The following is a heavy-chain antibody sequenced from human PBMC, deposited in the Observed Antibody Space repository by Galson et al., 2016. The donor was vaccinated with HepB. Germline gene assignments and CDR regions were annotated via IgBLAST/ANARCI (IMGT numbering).Heavy chain of an antibody. Sequence: SVKVSCKASGYSFASYGISWVRQAPGQGLEWMGWISAYDGKTTYAQKFQDRVTMTTDTSTNTAYMELKSLTSDDTAVYVCARDPITTTITVVVRPFDYWGQGTLVTVSS. D-gene: IGHD1-14*01. V-gene: IGHV1-18*01. CDR3: ARDPITTTITVVVRPFDY. CDR1: GYSFASYG. CDR2: ISAYDGKT. J-gene: IGHJ4*02.